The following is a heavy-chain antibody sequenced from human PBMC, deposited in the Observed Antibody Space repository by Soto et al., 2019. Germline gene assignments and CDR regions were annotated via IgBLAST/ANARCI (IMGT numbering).Heavy chain of an antibody. CDR1: GGSISSYY. J-gene: IGHJ4*02. Sequence: PSETLSLTCTVSGGSISSYYWSWIRQPPGKGLEWIGYIYYSGSTNYNPSLKSRVTISVDTSKNQFSLKLSSVTAADTAVYYCARSRGDYYGSGSPDYWGQGTLVTVSS. V-gene: IGHV4-59*01. CDR2: IYYSGST. CDR3: ARSRGDYYGSGSPDY. D-gene: IGHD3-10*01.